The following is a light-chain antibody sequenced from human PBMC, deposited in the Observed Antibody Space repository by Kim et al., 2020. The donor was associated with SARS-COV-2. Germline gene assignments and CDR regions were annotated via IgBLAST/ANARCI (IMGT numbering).Light chain of an antibody. CDR2: GKN. J-gene: IGLJ2*01. V-gene: IGLV3-19*01. Sequence: ALGRTVRIICQGDSLGSYNGSWYQQKPGQAPVLVIYGKNNRPSGIPDRFSGSSSGNTASLTITGAQAEDEADYYCNSRDSSANHVVFGGGTQLTVL. CDR3: NSRDSSANHVV. CDR1: SLGSYN.